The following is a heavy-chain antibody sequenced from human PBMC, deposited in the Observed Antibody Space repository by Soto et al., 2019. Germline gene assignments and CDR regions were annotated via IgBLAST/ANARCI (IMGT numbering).Heavy chain of an antibody. CDR2: IGATGDT. D-gene: IGHD3-22*01. CDR1: GFTFSGYD. V-gene: IGHV3-13*01. J-gene: IGHJ4*02. Sequence: VGSLRLSCAASGFTFSGYDVHWVRQAAGKSLEWVSIIGATGDTHYPGSVKGRFTIPRENAKNSLDLQMNSLRAEDTAVYYCARDREYYDSKPRPPNFDYCGQRTLVTVSS. CDR3: ARDREYYDSKPRPPNFDY.